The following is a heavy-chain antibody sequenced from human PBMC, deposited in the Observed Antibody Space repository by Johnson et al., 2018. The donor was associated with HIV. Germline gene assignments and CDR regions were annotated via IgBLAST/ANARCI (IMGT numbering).Heavy chain of an antibody. CDR1: GFTFSSYA. Sequence: QLVESGGGVVPPGTSLRLSCAASGFTFSSYAIHWVRQAPGKGLEWVTFISYDGSIKYYADSVKGRFTISRDNSKNTVSLQMNSLRVEDTALYYCARDSGDIHAFDIWGQGTMVTVSS. CDR2: ISYDGSIK. CDR3: ARDSGDIHAFDI. D-gene: IGHD1-26*01. J-gene: IGHJ3*02. V-gene: IGHV3-30-3*01.